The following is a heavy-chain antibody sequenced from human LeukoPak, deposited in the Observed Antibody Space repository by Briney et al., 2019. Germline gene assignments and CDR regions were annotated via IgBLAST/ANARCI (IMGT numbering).Heavy chain of an antibody. CDR2: IRRKADGGAT. V-gene: IGHV3-49*04. CDR3: TRGGLGATFF. J-gene: IGHJ4*02. D-gene: IGHD1-26*01. Sequence: LPGGSLRLSCTASGFAFGDYAMSWVRQAPGKGLEWVGFIRRKADGGATAYAASVKGRFTISRDDSKSIAYLQMNSLKTEDTAVYYCTRGGLGATFFWGQGTLVTVSS. CDR1: GFAFGDYA.